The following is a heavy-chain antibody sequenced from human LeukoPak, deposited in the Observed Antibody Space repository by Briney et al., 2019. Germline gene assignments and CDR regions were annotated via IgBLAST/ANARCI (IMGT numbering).Heavy chain of an antibody. D-gene: IGHD5-18*01. CDR1: GGSFSGYY. Sequence: SETLSLTCAVHGGSFSGYYWSWIRQPPGKGLEWIGEINHSGSTNYNPSLKSRVTISVDTSKNQFSLKLSSVTAADTAVYYCARFSTAMVPSYWGQGTLVTVSS. J-gene: IGHJ4*02. V-gene: IGHV4-34*01. CDR3: ARFSTAMVPSY. CDR2: INHSGST.